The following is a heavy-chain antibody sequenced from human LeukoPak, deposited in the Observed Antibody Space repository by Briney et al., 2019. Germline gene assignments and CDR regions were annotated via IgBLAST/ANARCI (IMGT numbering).Heavy chain of an antibody. CDR2: IIPISGTA. Sequence: GSSVTVSCKASGGTFSSYAISWVRQAPGQGLEWMGGIIPISGTADNAQKFQDRVTITADGSTSTAYMEVSSLRSEDTAVYYCARGAVWGSLVRGDYYYYALDVWGKGTTVTVSS. J-gene: IGHJ6*04. CDR1: GGTFSSYA. D-gene: IGHD3-10*01. V-gene: IGHV1-69*01. CDR3: ARGAVWGSLVRGDYYYYALDV.